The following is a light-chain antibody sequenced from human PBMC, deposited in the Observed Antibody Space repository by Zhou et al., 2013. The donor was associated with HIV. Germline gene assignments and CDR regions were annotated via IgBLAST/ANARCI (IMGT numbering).Light chain of an antibody. CDR3: LQDYSYPFT. J-gene: IGKJ4*01. V-gene: IGKV1-13*02. Sequence: AIQLTQSPSSLSASVGDRVTITCRASQGISSDLAWYQQKPGKAPQLLIYDASTLQSGVPSRFSGRGSGTDFTLTITSLQPEDFATYYCLQDYSYPFTFGGGTKVEIK. CDR1: QGISSD. CDR2: DAS.